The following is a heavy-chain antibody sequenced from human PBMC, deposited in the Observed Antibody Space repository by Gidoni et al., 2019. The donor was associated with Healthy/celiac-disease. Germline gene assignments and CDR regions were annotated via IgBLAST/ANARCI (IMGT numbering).Heavy chain of an antibody. CDR3: TTGLDYGGNSGYFDY. CDR1: RFTFGNDW. V-gene: IGHV3-15*01. Sequence: EVQLVESGGGLVMPGGSLGLSVEAARFTFGNDWGIGVEQAPGTGGVRQAPGKGLDWVGRIKSKTDGGTTDYAAPVKGRFTISRDDSKNTLYLQMNSLKTEDTAVYYCTTGLDYGGNSGYFDYWGQGTLVTVSS. D-gene: IGHD4-17*01. J-gene: IGHJ4*02. CDR2: IKSKTDGGTT.